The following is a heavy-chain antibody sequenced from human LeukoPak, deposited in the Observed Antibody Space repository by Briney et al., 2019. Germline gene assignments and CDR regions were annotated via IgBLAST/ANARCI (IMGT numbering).Heavy chain of an antibody. D-gene: IGHD3-10*01. CDR2: IYPGDSDT. J-gene: IGHJ4*02. V-gene: IGHV5-51*01. CDR1: GYSFTSYW. CDR3: ARLSRGFGELLAYFDY. Sequence: GESLKISCKGSGYSFTSYWIGWVRQMPGKGLEWMGIIYPGDSDTRYSPSLQGQVTISADKSISTAYLQWSSLKASDTAMYYCARLSRGFGELLAYFDYWGQGTLVTVSS.